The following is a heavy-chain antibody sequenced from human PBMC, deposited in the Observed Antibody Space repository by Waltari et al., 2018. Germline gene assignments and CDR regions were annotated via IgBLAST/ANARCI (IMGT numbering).Heavy chain of an antibody. CDR2: ISWNSGSI. Sequence: EVQLVESGGGLVQPGRSLRLSCAASGFTFDDYAMHWVRQAPGQGLEWVSGISWNSGSIGYADSVKGRFTISRDNAKNSLYLQMNSLRAEDMALYYCAKDQGYGDYPAGDAFDIWGQGTMVTVSS. J-gene: IGHJ3*02. CDR1: GFTFDDYA. D-gene: IGHD4-17*01. CDR3: AKDQGYGDYPAGDAFDI. V-gene: IGHV3-9*03.